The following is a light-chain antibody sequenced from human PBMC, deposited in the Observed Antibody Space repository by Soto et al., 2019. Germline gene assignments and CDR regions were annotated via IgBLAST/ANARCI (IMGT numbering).Light chain of an antibody. CDR2: KAS. CDR1: QSISSW. V-gene: IGKV1-5*03. Sequence: DIQLTQSPSTLSASVGDRVTITCRASQSISSWLAWYQQKPGKAPKLLVYKASSLESGVPSRFSGSGSATEFTLTITPLQPDDFATYYCQQYEAYPLTFGEGTKVEI. CDR3: QQYEAYPLT. J-gene: IGKJ4*01.